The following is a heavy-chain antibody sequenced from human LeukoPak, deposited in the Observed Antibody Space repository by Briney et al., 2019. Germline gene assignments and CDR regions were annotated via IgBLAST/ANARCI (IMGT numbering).Heavy chain of an antibody. D-gene: IGHD3-22*01. CDR1: GYTLTELS. Sequence: ASVKVSCKVSGYTLTELSMHWVRQAPGKGLEWMGGFDPEDGETIYAQKFQGRVTMTEDTSTDTAYMELSSLRSEDTAVYYCAAVKTYYYDTSGYYFPLNAFDIWGQGTMVTVSS. J-gene: IGHJ3*02. V-gene: IGHV1-24*01. CDR3: AAVKTYYYDTSGYYFPLNAFDI. CDR2: FDPEDGET.